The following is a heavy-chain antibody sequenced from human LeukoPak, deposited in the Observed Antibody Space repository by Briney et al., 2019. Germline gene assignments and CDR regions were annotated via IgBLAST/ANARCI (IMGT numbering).Heavy chain of an antibody. D-gene: IGHD2/OR15-2a*01. V-gene: IGHV3-11*04. CDR2: ITNGGSTI. J-gene: IGHJ4*02. Sequence: GGSLRLSCAASGFTFSDYNMNWVRQAPGKGLEWVSYITNGGSTIHHADSVKGRFTISRDKAKNSLYLQMNSLRAEDTAVYYCARETSQSNTVSYFDYLSQGTLVTVSS. CDR1: GFTFSDYN. CDR3: ARETSQSNTVSYFDY.